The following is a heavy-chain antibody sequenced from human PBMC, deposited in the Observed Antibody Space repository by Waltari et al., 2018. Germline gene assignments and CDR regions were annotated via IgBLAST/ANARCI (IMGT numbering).Heavy chain of an antibody. J-gene: IGHJ6*02. CDR2: IIPIFGTA. CDR1: GYTLTDLS. CDR3: ARERCSGGSCYSGDYYYGMDV. D-gene: IGHD2-15*01. V-gene: IGHV1-69*05. Sequence: QVQLVQSGAEVKNPGASVKVPCKVSGYTLTDLSMHWVRLAPGTGLEWMGGIIPIFGTANYAQKFQGRVTITTDESTSTAYMELSSLRSEDTAVYYCARERCSGGSCYSGDYYYGMDVWGQGTTVTVSS.